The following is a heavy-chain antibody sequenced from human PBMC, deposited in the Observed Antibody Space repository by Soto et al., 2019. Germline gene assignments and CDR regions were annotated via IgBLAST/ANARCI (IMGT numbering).Heavy chain of an antibody. D-gene: IGHD3-22*01. CDR1: GYTFTSRY. J-gene: IGHJ4*02. CDR2: INPSDGNR. Sequence: ASVKVSCKASGYTFTSRYMHWVRQAPGQGLEWMGIINPSDGNRNYAQKFEDRVTMTTATSTNTVFLEMRSLKSDDTAIYYCARDRLRGYDSSGFYSWGQGTLVTVSS. CDR3: ARDRLRGYDSSGFYS. V-gene: IGHV1-46*03.